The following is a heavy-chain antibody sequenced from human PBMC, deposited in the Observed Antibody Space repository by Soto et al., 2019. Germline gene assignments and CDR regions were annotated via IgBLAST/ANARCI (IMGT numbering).Heavy chain of an antibody. V-gene: IGHV3-9*01. D-gene: IGHD6-19*01. CDR2: ISWNSGSI. Sequence: EVQLVESGGGLVQPGRSLRLSCAASGFTFDDYAMHWVRQAPGKGLEWVSGISWNSGSIGYADSVKGRFTISRDNAKNSLYLHMNSLRAEDTALYYCAKDLGASGWYGVDYWGQGTLVTVSS. CDR1: GFTFDDYA. J-gene: IGHJ4*02. CDR3: AKDLGASGWYGVDY.